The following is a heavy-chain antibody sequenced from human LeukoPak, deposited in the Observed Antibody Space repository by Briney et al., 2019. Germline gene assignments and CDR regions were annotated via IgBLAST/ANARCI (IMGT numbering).Heavy chain of an antibody. D-gene: IGHD4-11*01. Sequence: PGGSLRLSCAASGFTLSSYAMHWVRQAPGKGLEWVAVISYDGSNKYYADSVKGRFTISRDNSKNTLYLQMNSLRAEDTAVYYCARSRTTVTTKDSFDPWGQGTLVTVSS. V-gene: IGHV3-30-3*01. CDR3: ARSRTTVTTKDSFDP. CDR2: ISYDGSNK. J-gene: IGHJ5*02. CDR1: GFTLSSYA.